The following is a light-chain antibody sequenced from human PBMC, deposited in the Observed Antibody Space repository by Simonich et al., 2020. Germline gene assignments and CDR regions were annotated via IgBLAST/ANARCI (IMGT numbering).Light chain of an antibody. CDR3: QQYGSSPR. J-gene: IGKJ1*01. CDR1: QSVSSSY. Sequence: EMVLTQSPGTLSVSPGERATLSCRASQSVSSSYLAWYPQKPGQAPRHLIYGASSRATGIPDRFSGSGSGTDFTLTISRLEPEDFAVYYWQQYGSSPRFGQGTKVEIK. CDR2: GAS. V-gene: IGKV3-20*01.